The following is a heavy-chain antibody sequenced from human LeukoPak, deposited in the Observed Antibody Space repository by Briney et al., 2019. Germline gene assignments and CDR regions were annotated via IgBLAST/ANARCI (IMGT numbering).Heavy chain of an antibody. D-gene: IGHD3-9*01. CDR1: GYTFTGYY. J-gene: IGHJ4*02. CDR2: INPNSGGT. Sequence: ASVKVSCKASGYTFTGYYMHWVRQAPGQGLEWMGWINPNSGGTNYAQKFQGRVTMTRDTSISTAYMELSRLRSDDTAVYYCARSLILRYFDWSPYYFDYWGQGTLVTVSS. V-gene: IGHV1-2*02. CDR3: ARSLILRYFDWSPYYFDY.